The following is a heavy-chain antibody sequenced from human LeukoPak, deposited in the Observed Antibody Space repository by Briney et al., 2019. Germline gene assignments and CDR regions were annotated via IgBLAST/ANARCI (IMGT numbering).Heavy chain of an antibody. CDR3: ARDKGKGAYFDY. CDR2: ILLDGNNK. J-gene: IGHJ4*02. V-gene: IGHV3-33*05. Sequence: GGSLRLSCAASGFTFSIYGMHWVRQAPGKGLEWLAHILLDGNNKYIGDSVKGRFTISRDNSKNTLYLQMNSLRAEDTAVYYCARDKGKGAYFDYWGLGTLVTVPS. CDR1: GFTFSIYG. D-gene: IGHD3-10*01.